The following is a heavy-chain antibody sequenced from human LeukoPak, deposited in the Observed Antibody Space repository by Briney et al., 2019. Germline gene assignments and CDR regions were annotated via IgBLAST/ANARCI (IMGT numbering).Heavy chain of an antibody. J-gene: IGHJ4*02. Sequence: SETLSLTCTVSGGSIGSYYWSWIRQPPGKGLEWIGYIYYSGSTNYNPSLKSRVTISVDTSKNQFSLKLSSVTAADTAVYYCARDGYSSGVWGQGTLVTVSS. V-gene: IGHV4-59*01. CDR2: IYYSGST. CDR1: GGSIGSYY. CDR3: ARDGYSSGV. D-gene: IGHD6-19*01.